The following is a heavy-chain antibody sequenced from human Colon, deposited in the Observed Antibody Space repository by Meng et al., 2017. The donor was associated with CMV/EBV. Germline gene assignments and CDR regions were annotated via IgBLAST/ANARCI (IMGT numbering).Heavy chain of an antibody. CDR2: ISGSGGST. D-gene: IGHD2-2*01. CDR3: ARDANCSSTSCYLSAYYYGMDV. CDR1: GFTFSSYA. V-gene: IGHV3-23*01. J-gene: IGHJ6*02. Sequence: GESLKISCAASGFTFSSYAMSWVRQAPGKGLEWVSAISGSGGSTYYADSVKGRFTISRDNAKNSLYLQMNSLRAEDTAVYYCARDANCSSTSCYLSAYYYGMDVWGQGTTVTVSS.